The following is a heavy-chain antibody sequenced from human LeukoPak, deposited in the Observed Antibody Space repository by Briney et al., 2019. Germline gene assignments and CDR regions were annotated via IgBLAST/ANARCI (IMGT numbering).Heavy chain of an antibody. J-gene: IGHJ4*02. CDR1: GFTVSSNY. CDR3: ARVSTYGSAYYFDY. V-gene: IGHV3-53*04. CDR2: IYSGGST. D-gene: IGHD3-10*01. Sequence: GGSLRLSCAASGFTVSSNYMSWVRQALGKGLEWVSVIYSGGSTYYADSVKGRFTISRHNSKNTLYLQMNSLRAEDTAVYYCARVSTYGSAYYFDYWGQGTLVTVSS.